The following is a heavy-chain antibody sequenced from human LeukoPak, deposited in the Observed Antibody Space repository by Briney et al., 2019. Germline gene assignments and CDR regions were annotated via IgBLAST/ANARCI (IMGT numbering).Heavy chain of an antibody. D-gene: IGHD3-10*01. Sequence: PGGSLRLSCAGSGFTFSSYEMNWVRQAPGKGLEWVSYISTSGSTIYYADSVKGRFTISRDNAKNSVFLQMNSLRAEDTAVYYCARDRFSNDYWGQGTLVTVSS. J-gene: IGHJ4*02. V-gene: IGHV3-48*03. CDR2: ISTSGSTI. CDR3: ARDRFSNDY. CDR1: GFTFSSYE.